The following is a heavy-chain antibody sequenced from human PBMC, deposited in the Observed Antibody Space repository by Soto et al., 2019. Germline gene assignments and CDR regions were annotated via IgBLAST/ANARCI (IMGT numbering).Heavy chain of an antibody. CDR2: IYHSGST. V-gene: IGHV4-30-2*01. Sequence: PSETLSLTCAVSGGSISSGGYSWSWIRQPPGKGLEWIGYIYHSGSTYYNPSLKSRVTISVDTSKNQFSLKLSSVTAADTAVYYCARALGGWNNWFDPWGQGTLVTVSS. CDR1: GGSISSGGYS. CDR3: ARALGGWNNWFDP. J-gene: IGHJ5*02. D-gene: IGHD3-16*01.